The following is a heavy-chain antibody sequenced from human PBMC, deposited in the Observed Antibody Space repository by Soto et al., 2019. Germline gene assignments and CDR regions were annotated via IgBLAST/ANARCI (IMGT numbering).Heavy chain of an antibody. V-gene: IGHV3-7*01. Sequence: GGSLRLSCAASGFTFSSYWMSWVRQAPGKGLEWVANIKQDGSEKYYLDSVKGRFTVSRDNAKNSVYLEMNSLSAEDTAVYYCARESEDLTSNFDYWGQGTLVTVSS. CDR2: IKQDGSEK. J-gene: IGHJ4*02. CDR1: GFTFSSYW. CDR3: ARESEDLTSNFDY.